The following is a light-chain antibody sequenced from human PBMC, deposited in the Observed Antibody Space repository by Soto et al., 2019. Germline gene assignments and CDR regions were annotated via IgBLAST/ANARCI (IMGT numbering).Light chain of an antibody. J-gene: IGKJ1*01. V-gene: IGKV1-5*03. CDR3: QHYNRYSEA. Sequence: DIQITQSPSTLSGSVGDRVTITCRASQTISSWLAWYQQKPGKAPKLLIYKASTLKSGVPSRFSGSGSGTEFTLTTSSLQPDDFATYYCQHYNRYSEAFGQGTKVDIK. CDR2: KAS. CDR1: QTISSW.